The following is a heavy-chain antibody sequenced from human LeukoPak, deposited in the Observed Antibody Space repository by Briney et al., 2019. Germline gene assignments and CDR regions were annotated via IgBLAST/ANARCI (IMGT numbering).Heavy chain of an antibody. CDR1: GGSFSGYY. CDR2: INHSGST. V-gene: IGHV4-34*01. Sequence: KPSETLSLTCAVYGGSFSGYYWSWIRQPPGKGLEWIGEINHSGSTNYNPSLKSRVTISVDTSKNQFSLKLSSVTAADTAVYYCACGIVVVPAAILRVNYYYGMDVWGQGTTVTVSS. J-gene: IGHJ6*02. CDR3: ACGIVVVPAAILRVNYYYGMDV. D-gene: IGHD2-2*02.